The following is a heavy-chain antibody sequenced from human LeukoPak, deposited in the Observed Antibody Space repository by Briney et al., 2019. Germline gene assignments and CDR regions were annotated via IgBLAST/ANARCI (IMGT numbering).Heavy chain of an antibody. J-gene: IGHJ6*03. V-gene: IGHV4-59*01. CDR1: GGSISSYY. CDR3: ARGSIQLWAQYYYYYMDV. Sequence: SETLSLTCTVSGGSISSYYWSWIRQPPGKGLGWIGYIYYSGSTNYNPSLKRRVTISVDTSKNQFSLKLSSVTAADTAVYYCARGSIQLWAQYYYYYMDVWGKGTTVTVSS. CDR2: IYYSGST. D-gene: IGHD5-18*01.